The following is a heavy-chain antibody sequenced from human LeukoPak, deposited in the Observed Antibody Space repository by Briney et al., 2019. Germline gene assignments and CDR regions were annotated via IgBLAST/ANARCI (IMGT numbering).Heavy chain of an antibody. V-gene: IGHV4-31*03. Sequence: SETLSLTCTVSGGSISSGGYYWSWIRQHPGKGLEWIGYMYDSGSTYSNPTLKSRVTITVDTSKNQFSLKMSSVTAAGTAVYYCAREAPRDAFDIWGQRTMVTVSS. CDR2: MYDSGST. CDR1: GGSISSGGYY. J-gene: IGHJ3*02. CDR3: AREAPRDAFDI.